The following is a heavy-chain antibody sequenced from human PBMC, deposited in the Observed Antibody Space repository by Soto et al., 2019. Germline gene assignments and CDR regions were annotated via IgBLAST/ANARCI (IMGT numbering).Heavy chain of an antibody. J-gene: IGHJ4*02. CDR2: IYRTGST. CDR3: ASRDPGTSVDY. D-gene: IGHD1-7*01. CDR1: GGSISSSNW. V-gene: IGHV4-4*02. Sequence: SETLSLTCAVSGGSISSSNWWTWVRQPPGQGLEWIGEIYRTGSTNYNPSLKSRVTISLDKSENQFSLKVTSLTAADTAVYYCASRDPGTSVDYWGQGTLVTVSS.